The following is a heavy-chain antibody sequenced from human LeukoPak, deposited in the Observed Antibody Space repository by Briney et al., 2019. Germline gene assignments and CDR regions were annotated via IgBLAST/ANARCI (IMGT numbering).Heavy chain of an antibody. J-gene: IGHJ6*03. CDR2: IFTTGST. CDR3: ARARYGSGSYHFMDV. V-gene: IGHV4-61*02. Sequence: SETLSLTCTVSDGSISSGSYYWNWIRQPAGKGLEWIGRIFTTGSTNYNPSLKSRVTMSVDTSKNQLSLRLSSVTAADTAVYYCARARYGSGSYHFMDVWGKGTTVTIS. D-gene: IGHD3-10*01. CDR1: DGSISSGSYY.